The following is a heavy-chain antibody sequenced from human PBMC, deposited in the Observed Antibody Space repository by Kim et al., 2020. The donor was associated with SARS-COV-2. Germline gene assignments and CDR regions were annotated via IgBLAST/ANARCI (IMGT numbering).Heavy chain of an antibody. CDR3: ARRGTRLDY. J-gene: IGHJ4*02. CDR2: IYYSGSN. Sequence: SETLSLTCTVSGGSVSSSSYYWSWIRQPPGKGLEWIGYIYYSGSNNYNPSLKSRVAISIDTSKTQFSLKLSSVTAADTAVYYCARRGTRLDYWGQGTLVTVSS. CDR1: GGSVSSSSYY. D-gene: IGHD1-26*01. V-gene: IGHV4-61*01.